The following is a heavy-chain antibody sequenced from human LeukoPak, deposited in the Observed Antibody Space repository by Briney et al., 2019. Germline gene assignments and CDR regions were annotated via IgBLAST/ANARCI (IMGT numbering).Heavy chain of an antibody. CDR2: IYPGDSDT. Sequence: GESLKISCKASGYSFTSYWIGWVRHMPGKGLEWMGIIYPGDSDTRYSPSFQGQSTISAEKSISTAYLEWSSLKASDTAMYYCARPGRGAEDAFDIWGQGNGHRLF. D-gene: IGHD6-13*01. V-gene: IGHV5-51*01. CDR1: GYSFTSYW. J-gene: IGHJ3*02. CDR3: ARPGRGAEDAFDI.